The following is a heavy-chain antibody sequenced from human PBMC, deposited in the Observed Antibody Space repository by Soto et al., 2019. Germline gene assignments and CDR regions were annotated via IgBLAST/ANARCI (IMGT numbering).Heavy chain of an antibody. CDR3: ARWGNDFWSGYYTSNWFDP. J-gene: IGHJ5*02. D-gene: IGHD3-3*01. Sequence: ASVKVSCKASGYTFTSYGISWLRQAPGQGLEWMGWISAYNGNTNYAQKLQGRVTMTTDTSTSTAYMELRSLRSDDTAVYYCARWGNDFWSGYYTSNWFDPWGQGTLVTVSS. CDR2: ISAYNGNT. CDR1: GYTFTSYG. V-gene: IGHV1-18*01.